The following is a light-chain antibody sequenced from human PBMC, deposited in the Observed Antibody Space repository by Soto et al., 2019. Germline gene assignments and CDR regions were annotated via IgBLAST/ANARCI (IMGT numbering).Light chain of an antibody. CDR1: QGISSY. CDR3: QQLNSHPPFT. CDR2: AAS. Sequence: DIQLTQSPSFLSASVGDRVTITCRASQGISSYLAWYQQKPGKAPKLLIYAASTLQTGVPSRFSGSGSGTEYTLTISTLQPEDFATYYCQQLNSHPPFTFGPETKVDIK. V-gene: IGKV1-9*01. J-gene: IGKJ3*01.